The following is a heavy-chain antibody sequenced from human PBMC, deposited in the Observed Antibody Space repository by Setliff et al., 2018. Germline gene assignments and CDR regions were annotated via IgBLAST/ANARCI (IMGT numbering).Heavy chain of an antibody. CDR3: ASYCSSTSCPFDY. J-gene: IGHJ4*02. D-gene: IGHD2-2*01. CDR1: GYTFTSYA. V-gene: IGHV1-3*03. Sequence: ASVKVSCKASGYTFTSYAVHWVRQAPGQRLEWMGWINAGNGKTKYSQEFQGRVTITRNTSASTAYMELRSLRSEDMAVYYCASYCSSTSCPFDYWGQGTLVTVS. CDR2: INAGNGKT.